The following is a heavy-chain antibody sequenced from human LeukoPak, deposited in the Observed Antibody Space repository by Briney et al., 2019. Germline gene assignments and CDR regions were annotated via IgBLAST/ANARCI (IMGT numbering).Heavy chain of an antibody. CDR3: AKDLDYGDYASSYYFDY. D-gene: IGHD4-17*01. Sequence: GGSLRLSCAASGFTFSDYYMSWIRQAPGKGLEWVSAISGSGGSTYYADSVKGRFTISRDNSKNTLYLQMNSLRAEDTAVYYCAKDLDYGDYASSYYFDYWGQGTLVTVSS. V-gene: IGHV3-23*01. CDR1: GFTFSDYY. J-gene: IGHJ4*02. CDR2: ISGSGGST.